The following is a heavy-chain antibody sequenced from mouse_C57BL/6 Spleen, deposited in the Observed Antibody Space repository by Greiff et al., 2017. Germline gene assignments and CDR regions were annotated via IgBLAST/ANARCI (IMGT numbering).Heavy chain of an antibody. CDR2: IDPSDSYT. J-gene: IGHJ2*01. V-gene: IGHV1-69*01. D-gene: IGHD4-1*01. Sequence: QVQLQQPGAELVMPGASVKLSCKASGYTFTSYWMHWVKQRPGQGLEWIGEIDPSDSYTNYNQKFKGKSTLTVDKSSSTAYMQLSSLTSEDSAVYYCARSGLGGRYFDYWGQGTTLTVSS. CDR3: ARSGLGGRYFDY. CDR1: GYTFTSYW.